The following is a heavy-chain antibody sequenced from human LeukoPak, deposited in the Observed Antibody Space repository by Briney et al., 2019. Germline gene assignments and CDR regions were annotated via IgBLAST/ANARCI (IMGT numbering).Heavy chain of an antibody. Sequence: SETLSLTCTVSGGSISSYYWGWIRQPPGKGLEWIGYIYYSGCNNYNPSLKGRVTISVDMSKNQISLKRANVTAVDTAVYYCARGGRGAAAAEDQWGQGTLVTLSS. CDR2: IYYSGCN. V-gene: IGHV4-59*01. D-gene: IGHD6-13*01. CDR3: ARGGRGAAAAEDQ. CDR1: GGSISSYY. J-gene: IGHJ4*02.